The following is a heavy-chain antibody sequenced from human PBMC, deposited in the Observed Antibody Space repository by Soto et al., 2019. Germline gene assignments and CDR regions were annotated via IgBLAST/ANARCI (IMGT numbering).Heavy chain of an antibody. Sequence: GGSLRLSCAASGFTFSSYSMSWVRQAPGKGLEWVSSISSSSSYIYYAESVKGRFTISRDNAKNSLYLQMNSLRSEDTAVYYCASSWTYSSSWSTPEIDYWGQGTLVTVSS. V-gene: IGHV3-21*01. CDR2: ISSSSSYI. CDR1: GFTFSSYS. D-gene: IGHD6-13*01. J-gene: IGHJ4*02. CDR3: ASSWTYSSSWSTPEIDY.